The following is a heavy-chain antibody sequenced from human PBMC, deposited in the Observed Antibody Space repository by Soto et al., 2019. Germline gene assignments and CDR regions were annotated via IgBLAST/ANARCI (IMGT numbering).Heavy chain of an antibody. V-gene: IGHV4-4*07. Sequence: SETLSLTCTVSGGSISSYYWSWIRQPAGKGLEWIGRIYTSGSTNYNPSLKSRVTMSVDTSKNQFSLKLSSVTAADTAVYYCARVYSSGWLYYFDYWGQGIQVTVSS. J-gene: IGHJ4*02. CDR2: IYTSGST. CDR3: ARVYSSGWLYYFDY. D-gene: IGHD6-19*01. CDR1: GGSISSYY.